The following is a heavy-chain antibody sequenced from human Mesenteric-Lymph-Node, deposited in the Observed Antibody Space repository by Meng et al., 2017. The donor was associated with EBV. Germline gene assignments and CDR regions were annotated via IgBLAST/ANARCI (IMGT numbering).Heavy chain of an antibody. D-gene: IGHD5-24*01. CDR1: GYSVTSYC. Sequence: NKPGDAREISWKGSGYSVTSYCIALVRQMPGKGLEWMGIIYPSESEIRYSPSFQGQVTMSADKSISTAYLQWSSLKASDTAMYFCARMATLYWYFDIWGRGTLVTVSS. CDR2: IYPSESEI. J-gene: IGHJ2*01. V-gene: IGHV5-51*03. CDR3: ARMATLYWYFDI.